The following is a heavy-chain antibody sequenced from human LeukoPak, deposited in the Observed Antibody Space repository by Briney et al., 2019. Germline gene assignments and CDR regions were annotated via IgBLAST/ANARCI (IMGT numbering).Heavy chain of an antibody. Sequence: ASLKLSCTASGYTFTSYYMHWVRQAPGQGLEWIAIINPSGGSTSYAQKFQGRVTITRDTSTSTVYMELSSLRSEDTAVHSCTRGPSFRWLQSPDYMPVWGKGTTVTASS. CDR2: INPSGGST. J-gene: IGHJ6*03. CDR1: GYTFTSYY. CDR3: TRGPSFRWLQSPDYMPV. D-gene: IGHD5-24*01. V-gene: IGHV1-46*01.